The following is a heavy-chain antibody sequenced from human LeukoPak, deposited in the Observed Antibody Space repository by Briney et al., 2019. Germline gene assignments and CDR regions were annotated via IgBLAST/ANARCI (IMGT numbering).Heavy chain of an antibody. CDR2: IYTSGST. CDR3: ARGPPYQGFGY. V-gene: IGHV4-61*02. CDR1: GGSISSGSYY. Sequence: SETLSLTYTVSGGSISSGSYYWSWIRQPAGKGLEWIGRIYTSGSTNYNPSLKSRVTISVDTSKNQFSLKLSSVTAADTAVYYCARGPPYQGFGYWGQGTLVTVSS. J-gene: IGHJ4*02.